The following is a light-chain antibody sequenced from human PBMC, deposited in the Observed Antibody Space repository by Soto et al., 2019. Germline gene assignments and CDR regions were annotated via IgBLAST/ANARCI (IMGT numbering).Light chain of an antibody. J-gene: IGLJ3*02. V-gene: IGLV2-14*01. CDR3: SSYTSSSTPLV. CDR2: DVT. Sequence: QSALTQPASVSGSPGQSITISCTGTSSDVGGYNYVSWYQQHPGKAPKLMIYDVTNRPSGVSNRFSGSKSGNTASLTISGLQAEDEADDYCSSYTSSSTPLVFGGGTNVTVL. CDR1: SSDVGGYNY.